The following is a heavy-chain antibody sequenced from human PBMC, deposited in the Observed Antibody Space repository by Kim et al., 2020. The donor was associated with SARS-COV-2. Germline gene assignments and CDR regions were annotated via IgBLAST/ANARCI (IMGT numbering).Heavy chain of an antibody. V-gene: IGHV1-69*13. CDR3: ARDRSPMMHFQH. CDR1: GGTFSSYA. Sequence: SVKVSCKASGGTFSSYAISWVRQAPGQGLEWMGGIIPIFGTANYAQKFQGRVTITADESTSTAYMELSSLRSEDTAVYYCARDRSPMMHFQHWGQGTLVTVSS. D-gene: IGHD3-16*01. J-gene: IGHJ1*01. CDR2: IIPIFGTA.